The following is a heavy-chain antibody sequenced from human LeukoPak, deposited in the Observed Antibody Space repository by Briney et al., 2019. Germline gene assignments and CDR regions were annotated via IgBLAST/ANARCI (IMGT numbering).Heavy chain of an antibody. D-gene: IGHD1-26*01. CDR2: VYTRGSA. CDR3: ARDNSGSFPPIFDH. V-gene: IGHV4-61*02. Sequence: SSETLSLTCTVSGDSMTSGGDYWSWIRQPAGEGLEWIGRVYTRGSATYNASLKSRVTLSVDTSNNQVSLRLTSVTAADTAVYYCARDNSGSFPPIFDHWGQGFQVTVSS. J-gene: IGHJ4*02. CDR1: GDSMTSGGDY.